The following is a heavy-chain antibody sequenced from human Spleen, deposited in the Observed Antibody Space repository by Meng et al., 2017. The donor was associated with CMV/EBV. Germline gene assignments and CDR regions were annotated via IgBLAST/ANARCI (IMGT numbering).Heavy chain of an antibody. CDR2: INHSGST. V-gene: IGHV4-34*01. D-gene: IGHD3-22*01. Sequence: SGYYWRWISQPPGKGLEWIGEINHSGSTNYNPSLKSRVTILVDTTKNQFSLKLSSVTAADTAVYYCARERRTWGTNYYDSGGFAYIWGQGTLVTVSS. CDR3: ARERRTWGTNYYDSGGFAYI. CDR1: SGYY. J-gene: IGHJ4*02.